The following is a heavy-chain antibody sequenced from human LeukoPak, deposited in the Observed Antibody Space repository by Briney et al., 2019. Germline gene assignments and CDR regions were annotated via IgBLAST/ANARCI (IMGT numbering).Heavy chain of an antibody. V-gene: IGHV4-59*01. J-gene: IGHJ6*02. CDR2: IYYSGSN. CDR1: GDPISSYY. CDR3: ASGRHSSPWAYHYYYYGMDV. Sequence: SEPLSLTCTVSGDPISSYYWSWIRQPPVKGREWIRYIYYSGSNNYNLSLKSRVTISVDTSKNQFSLKLSSVTAADTAVYYCASGRHSSPWAYHYYYYGMDVWGQGTTVTVSS. D-gene: IGHD6-13*01.